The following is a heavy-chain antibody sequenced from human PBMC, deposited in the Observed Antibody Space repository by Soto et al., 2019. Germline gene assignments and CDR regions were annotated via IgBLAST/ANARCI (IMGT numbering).Heavy chain of an antibody. CDR3: ARTRAMVRGFYGMEV. CDR1: GDTISTGGYT. V-gene: IGHV4-30-2*01. CDR2: TYHSGNP. D-gene: IGHD3-10*01. Sequence: SETLSLTCDVSGDTISTGGYTWAWIRQPPGKALEWIGHTYHSGNPYYNPSLKSRVIISVDRSKNQFSLKVRSVTAADTAVYYCARTRAMVRGFYGMEVGGQGTTVTVPS. J-gene: IGHJ6*02.